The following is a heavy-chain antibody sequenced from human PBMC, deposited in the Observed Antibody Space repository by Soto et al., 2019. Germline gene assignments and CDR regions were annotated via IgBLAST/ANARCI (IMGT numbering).Heavy chain of an antibody. Sequence: GGSLRLSCAASGFTVSSNYMSWVRQAPGKGLEWVSVIYSGGSTYYADSVKGRFTISRDNSKNTLYLQMNSLGAEDTAVYYCARQPHPPPCSGGSCYWFDPWGQGTLVTVSS. CDR3: ARQPHPPPCSGGSCYWFDP. CDR2: IYSGGST. J-gene: IGHJ5*02. D-gene: IGHD2-15*01. CDR1: GFTVSSNY. V-gene: IGHV3-66*04.